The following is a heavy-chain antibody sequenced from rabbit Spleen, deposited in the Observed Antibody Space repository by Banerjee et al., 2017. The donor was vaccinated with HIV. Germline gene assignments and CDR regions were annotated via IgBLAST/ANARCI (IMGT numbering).Heavy chain of an antibody. Sequence: QEQLVESGGGLVQPGGSLKLSCKASGFDFSVYGLSWVRQAPGKGLEWIACITNSDDSKWYASWAKGRFTCSKTSSTTVTLQMTSLTVADTATYFCARDTGSSFSSYGMDLWGQGTLVTVS. CDR2: ITNSDDSK. J-gene: IGHJ6*01. CDR1: GFDFSVYG. CDR3: ARDTGSSFSSYGMDL. D-gene: IGHD8-1*01. V-gene: IGHV1S45*01.